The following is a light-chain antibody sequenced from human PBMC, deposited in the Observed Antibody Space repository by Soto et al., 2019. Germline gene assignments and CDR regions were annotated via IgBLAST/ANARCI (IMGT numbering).Light chain of an antibody. CDR1: QSISNY. CDR3: QQSHSPPHYT. J-gene: IGKJ2*01. CDR2: SSF. V-gene: IGKV1-39*01. Sequence: DIQMTQSPSSLSASVGDRVTITCRASQSISNYLTWYRHRPGKAPEILIYSSFTLQSGVPSRFSGSGAGTDFTLTISGLQPEDFATYYWQQSHSPPHYTFGQGTRLEI.